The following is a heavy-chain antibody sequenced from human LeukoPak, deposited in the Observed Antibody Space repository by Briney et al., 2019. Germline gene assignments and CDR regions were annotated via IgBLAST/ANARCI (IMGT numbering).Heavy chain of an antibody. CDR1: GSTYGDPK. CDR3: ARGALGLGDDYNYFMDV. V-gene: IGHV3-72*01. Sequence: GGSLRLSCASPGSTYGDPKMDWVRQAPGKGLEWVGRIRNKPRSYTTKYAASVIGRFTISREDSQNSLYLQMNSLKVEDTGVCYCARGALGLGDDYNYFMDVWGQGTTVTVSS. J-gene: IGHJ6*02. D-gene: IGHD3-10*01. CDR2: IRNKPRSYTT.